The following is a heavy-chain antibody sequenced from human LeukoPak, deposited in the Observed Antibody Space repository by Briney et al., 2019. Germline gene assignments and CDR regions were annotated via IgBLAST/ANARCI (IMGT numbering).Heavy chain of an antibody. CDR1: GYSFTSNW. D-gene: IGHD2-2*01. V-gene: IGHV5-51*01. CDR2: IYPDDSDT. CDR3: ASRCSTISCPFDY. Sequence: GESLKISCKGSGYSFTSNWIGWARQMPGKGLEWVGIIYPDDSDTRYSPSFQGQVTISADKSISTAYLQWSSLKASDTAMYYCASRCSTISCPFDYWGQGTLVTVSS. J-gene: IGHJ4*02.